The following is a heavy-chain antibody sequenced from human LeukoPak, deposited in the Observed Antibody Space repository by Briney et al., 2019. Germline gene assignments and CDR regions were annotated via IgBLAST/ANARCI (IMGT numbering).Heavy chain of an antibody. D-gene: IGHD2-15*01. CDR3: AREVMVVDATTFWYFDL. CDR2: ISSSGSYI. CDR1: GFTFSSYS. V-gene: IGHV3-21*01. Sequence: PGGSLRLSCAASGFTFSSYSIHWVRQAPGKGLEWVSSISSSGSYIYYADSLKGRFTISRDNAKNSLYLQMNSLRAEDTALYYCAREVMVVDATTFWYFDLWGRGTLVTVSS. J-gene: IGHJ2*01.